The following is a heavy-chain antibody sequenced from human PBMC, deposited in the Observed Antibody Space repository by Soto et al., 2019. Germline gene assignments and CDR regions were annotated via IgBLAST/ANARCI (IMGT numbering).Heavy chain of an antibody. Sequence: GGSLRLSCAASGFTFSNYGMHWVRQAPGKGLEWVAIISFDGNNKYYSDSVKGRFTISRDNSKNMVFLQMNSLRPEDTAVYYCVKPKEHFYDSSPGEAWGQGTPVTVSS. CDR3: VKPKEHFYDSSPGEA. V-gene: IGHV3-30*18. J-gene: IGHJ5*02. CDR1: GFTFSNYG. D-gene: IGHD3-22*01. CDR2: ISFDGNNK.